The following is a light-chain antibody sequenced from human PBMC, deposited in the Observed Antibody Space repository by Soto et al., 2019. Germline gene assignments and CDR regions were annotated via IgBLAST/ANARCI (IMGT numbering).Light chain of an antibody. CDR1: SSDVGGYDY. Sequence: QSVLTQPASVSGSPGQSLTISCTGSSSDVGGYDYVSWYQQHPGKAPKLMIYEVSNRPSGVSNRFSGSKSGNTACLTISGLQAEDEADYYCSSYTSITSLGGVFGGGTKVTVL. J-gene: IGLJ2*01. V-gene: IGLV2-14*01. CDR2: EVS. CDR3: SSYTSITSLGGV.